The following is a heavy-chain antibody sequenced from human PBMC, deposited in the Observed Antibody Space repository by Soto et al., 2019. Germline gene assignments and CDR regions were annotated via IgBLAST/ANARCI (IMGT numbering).Heavy chain of an antibody. V-gene: IGHV4-39*01. CDR2: IYYSGGT. J-gene: IGHJ4*02. D-gene: IGHD1-7*01. Sequence: SETLSLTCTVSGGSISSSSYYWGWIRQPPGKGLEWIGSIYYSGGTYYNPSLKSRVTISVDTSKNQFSLKLSSVTAADTAVYYCASSWNYGLDFDYWGQGTLVTVSS. CDR3: ASSWNYGLDFDY. CDR1: GGSISSSSYY.